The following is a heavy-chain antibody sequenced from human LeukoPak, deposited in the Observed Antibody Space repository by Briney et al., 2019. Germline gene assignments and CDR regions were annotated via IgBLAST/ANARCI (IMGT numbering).Heavy chain of an antibody. D-gene: IGHD6-6*01. Sequence: GESLKISCKGSGYRFYSQWIGWVSQIPGKGLEWMGIIYPGDSDTRYSPSFEGQVTISADKSINTAYLQWSTLKASDTAMYYCARRFGSSPADIYFDYWGQGTLVTV. J-gene: IGHJ4*02. V-gene: IGHV5-51*01. CDR1: GYRFYSQW. CDR3: ARRFGSSPADIYFDY. CDR2: IYPGDSDT.